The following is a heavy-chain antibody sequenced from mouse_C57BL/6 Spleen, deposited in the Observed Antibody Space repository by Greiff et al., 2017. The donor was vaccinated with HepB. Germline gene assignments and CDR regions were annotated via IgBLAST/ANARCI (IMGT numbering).Heavy chain of an antibody. J-gene: IGHJ4*01. CDR2: IYPSDSET. CDR3: ARGMVTTRDAMDY. CDR1: GYTFTSYW. V-gene: IGHV1-61*01. D-gene: IGHD2-2*01. Sequence: VQQQQPGAELVRPGSSVKLSCKASGYTFTSYWMDWVKQRPGQGLEWIGNIYPSDSETHYNQKFKDKATLTVDKSSSTAYMQLSSLTSEDSAVYYCARGMVTTRDAMDYWGQGTSVTVSS.